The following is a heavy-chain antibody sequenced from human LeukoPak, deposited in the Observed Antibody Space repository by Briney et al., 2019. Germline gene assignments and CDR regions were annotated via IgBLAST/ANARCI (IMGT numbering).Heavy chain of an antibody. CDR3: AREESATIFGVVTFDY. CDR2: TSGST. V-gene: IGHV4-61*02. J-gene: IGHJ4*02. D-gene: IGHD3-3*01. Sequence: TSGSTNYNPSLKSRVTISVDTSKNQFSLKLSSVTAADTAVYYCAREESATIFGVVTFDYWGQGTLVTVSS.